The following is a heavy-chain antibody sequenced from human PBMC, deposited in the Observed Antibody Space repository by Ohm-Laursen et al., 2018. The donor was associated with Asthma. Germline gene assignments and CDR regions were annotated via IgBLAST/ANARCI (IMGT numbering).Heavy chain of an antibody. D-gene: IGHD3-3*01. J-gene: IGHJ4*02. CDR3: ARDVMEWYLPAFDF. V-gene: IGHV3-23*01. CDR2: INDNSDLT. Sequence: SLRLSCAASGFTFSTFAMSWVRQAPGKGLEWVSQINDNSDLTYYADSVKGRFTISRDNSRNTLFLQMNSLRPDDTAVYYCARDVMEWYLPAFDFWGQGTLVTVSS. CDR1: GFTFSTFA.